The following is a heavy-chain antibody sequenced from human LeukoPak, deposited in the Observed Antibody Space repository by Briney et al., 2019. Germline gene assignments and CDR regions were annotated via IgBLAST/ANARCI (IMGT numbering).Heavy chain of an antibody. CDR3: AKSSVYSNAGDFDY. CDR1: GFTFDDYG. V-gene: IGHV3-9*01. D-gene: IGHD6-13*01. CDR2: ISWNSGNI. J-gene: IGHJ4*02. Sequence: GGPLRLSCVASGFTFDDYGMHWVRHTPGKGLEWVSGISWNSGNIGYADSVKGRFTISRDNAKNSLYLQMNSLRAEDTALYYCAKSSVYSNAGDFDYWGQGMLVTVSS.